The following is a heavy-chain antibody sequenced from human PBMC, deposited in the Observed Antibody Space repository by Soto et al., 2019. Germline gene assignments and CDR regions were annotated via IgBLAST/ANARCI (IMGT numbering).Heavy chain of an antibody. V-gene: IGHV4-34*12. D-gene: IGHD3-16*01. CDR2: IINSGST. J-gene: IGHJ4*01. CDR1: GGSFSGYY. Sequence: QVQLQQWGAGLLKPSETLSLTCAVYGGSFSGYYWSWIRQPPGKGLEWIGEIINSGSTNYNPSLKSRVTISVATAKNQFSLKLSSVTAADTAVYYCARRRSGGRWGYDYCGHGALVAVSS. CDR3: ARRRSGGRWGYDY.